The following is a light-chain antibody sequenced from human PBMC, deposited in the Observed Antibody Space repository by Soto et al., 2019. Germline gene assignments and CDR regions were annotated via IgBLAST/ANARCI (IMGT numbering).Light chain of an antibody. J-gene: IGLJ2*01. CDR2: RTT. CDR3: LPYSGGFHI. Sequence: QAVVTQEPSLTVSPGGTVTLTCASSTGAVTSDHHPNWFQQKPGQAPRALIYRTTNKHSWTPARFSGSLLGGKAALTLSVAQFEEEAGYYSLPYSGGFHIFGGGPKLTVL. CDR1: TGAVTSDHH. V-gene: IGLV7-43*01.